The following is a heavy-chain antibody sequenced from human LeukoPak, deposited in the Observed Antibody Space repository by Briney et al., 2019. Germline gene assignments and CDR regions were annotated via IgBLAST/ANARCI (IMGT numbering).Heavy chain of an antibody. D-gene: IGHD3-10*01. CDR3: ARRLGGSGSCYY. V-gene: IGHV4-61*01. CDR2: MYYSGST. CDR1: GGSVSSASNY. J-gene: IGHJ4*02. Sequence: SETLSLTCTVSGGSVSSASNYWSWIRQPPGKGLEWIGYMYYSGSTSYNPSLKSRVTISADTSKNQFSLKLSSVTAADTAVYYCARRLGGSGSCYYWGQGTLVTVSS.